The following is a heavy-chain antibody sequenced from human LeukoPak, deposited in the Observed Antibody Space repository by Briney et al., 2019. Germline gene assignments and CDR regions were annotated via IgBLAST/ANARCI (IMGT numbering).Heavy chain of an antibody. CDR3: ARVGSSWYYYYYMDV. V-gene: IGHV4-59*01. CDR2: IYYSGST. Sequence: SETLSVTCTVSGGSIRSYYWSWIRQPPGKRMEWIGYIYYSGSTNYNPSLESRVTISVETPKNQFSLKLSSVTAADTAVYYCARVGSSWYYYYYMDVWGKGTTVTVSS. D-gene: IGHD6-13*01. J-gene: IGHJ6*03. CDR1: GGSIRSYY.